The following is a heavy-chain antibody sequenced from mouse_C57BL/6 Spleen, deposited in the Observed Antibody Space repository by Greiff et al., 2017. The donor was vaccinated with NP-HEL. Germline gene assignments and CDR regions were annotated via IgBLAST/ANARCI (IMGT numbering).Heavy chain of an antibody. Sequence: QVQLQQPGAELVKPGASVKLSCKASGYTFTNYWMHWVKQRPGQGLEWIGMIHPNSGITKDNEKFKSKATLTVDKSSSTAYMQLSSLTSEDSAVYYCASDEGYWGQGTTLTVSS. V-gene: IGHV1-64*01. CDR3: ASDEGY. CDR1: GYTFTNYW. CDR2: IHPNSGIT. J-gene: IGHJ2*01.